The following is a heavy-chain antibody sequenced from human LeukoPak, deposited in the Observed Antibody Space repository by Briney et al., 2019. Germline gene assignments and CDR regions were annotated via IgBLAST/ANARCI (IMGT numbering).Heavy chain of an antibody. V-gene: IGHV4-39*01. D-gene: IGHD6-13*01. CDR1: GGSISSSSYY. J-gene: IGHJ6*03. CDR3: ARPGIAAAGTRYYYYMDV. CDR2: IYYSGST. Sequence: SETLSHTCTVSGGSISSSSYYWGWIRQPPGKGLEWIGSIYYSGSTYYNPSLKSRVTISVDTSKNQFSLKLSSVTAADTAVYYCARPGIAAAGTRYYYYMDVWGKGTTVTVSS.